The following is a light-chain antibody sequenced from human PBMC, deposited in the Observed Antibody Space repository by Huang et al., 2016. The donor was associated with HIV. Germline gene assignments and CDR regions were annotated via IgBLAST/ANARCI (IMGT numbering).Light chain of an antibody. CDR2: GAS. Sequence: EIVMTQSPATLSVSPGERVTPSCRASQSINSNLAWYQQKPGQAPRLLIYGASARATGIPARFSGSGSGTAFTLTITSLQSEDFAVYYCQQYNIRCTFGQGTKLEMK. CDR3: QQYNIRCT. V-gene: IGKV3-15*01. CDR1: QSINSN. J-gene: IGKJ2*02.